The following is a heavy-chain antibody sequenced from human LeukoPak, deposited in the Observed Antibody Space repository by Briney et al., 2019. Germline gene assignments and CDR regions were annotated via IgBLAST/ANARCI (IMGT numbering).Heavy chain of an antibody. J-gene: IGHJ6*03. CDR1: GFTFSSYA. Sequence: GGSLRLSCAASGFTFSSYAMHWVRQAPGKGLEWVAVISYDGSNKYYADSVKGRFTISRDNSKNTLYLQMNSLRAEATAVYYCARPPDEYYYYYMDVWGKGTTVTVSS. V-gene: IGHV3-30*04. D-gene: IGHD5-24*01. CDR3: ARPPDEYYYYYMDV. CDR2: ISYDGSNK.